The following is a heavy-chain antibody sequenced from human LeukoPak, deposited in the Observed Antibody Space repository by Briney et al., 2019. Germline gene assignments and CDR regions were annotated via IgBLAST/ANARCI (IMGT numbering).Heavy chain of an antibody. J-gene: IGHJ5*02. D-gene: IGHD2-2*01. Sequence: PSQTLSLTCAVSGGSISSGGFSWSWIRQPAGKGLEWFGRIYSSGSTSYNPSLKSRVTMSVDTSKNQFSLKLSSVTAADTAVYYCAREYCSSTSCYAAWFDPWGQGTLVTVSS. CDR1: GGSISSGGFS. V-gene: IGHV4-61*02. CDR2: IYSSGST. CDR3: AREYCSSTSCYAAWFDP.